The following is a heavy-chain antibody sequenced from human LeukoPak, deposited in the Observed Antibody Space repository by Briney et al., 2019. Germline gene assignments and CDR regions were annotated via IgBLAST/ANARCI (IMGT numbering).Heavy chain of an antibody. CDR3: ARGEAIRS. J-gene: IGHJ5*02. CDR1: GFTFSDYY. V-gene: IGHV3-11*01. D-gene: IGHD1-26*01. Sequence: PGGSLRLSCAASGFTFSDYYMSWIRQAPGKGLEWVSYISSGSTIYYADSVKGRFTISRDNAKNSLYLQMNSLRAEDTAVYYCARGEAIRSWGQGTLVTVSS. CDR2: ISSGSTI.